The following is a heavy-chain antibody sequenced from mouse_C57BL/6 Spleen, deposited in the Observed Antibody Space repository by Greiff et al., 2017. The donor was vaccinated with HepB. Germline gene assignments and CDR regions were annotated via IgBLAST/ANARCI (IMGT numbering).Heavy chain of an antibody. CDR3: ARSNYYGSSSWFAY. V-gene: IGHV3-6*01. Sequence: EVQLVESGPGLVKPSQSLSLTCSVTGYSITSGYYWNWIRQFPGNKLEWMGYISYDGSNNYNPSFKNRISITRDTSKNQFFLTLNSVPTEDAATYYCARSNYYGSSSWFAYWGQGTLVTVSA. CDR1: GYSITSGYY. D-gene: IGHD1-1*01. CDR2: ISYDGSN. J-gene: IGHJ3*01.